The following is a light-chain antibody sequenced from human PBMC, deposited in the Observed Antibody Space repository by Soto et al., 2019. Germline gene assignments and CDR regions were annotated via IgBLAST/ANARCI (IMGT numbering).Light chain of an antibody. CDR2: DVS. CDR1: SSDVGGHNY. J-gene: IGLJ1*01. CDR3: SSYTSSSTLYV. Sequence: QSALTQPASVSGPPGQSITISCTGTSSDVGGHNYVSWYQQHPGKAPKLMIYDVSNRPSGVSNRFSGSKSGNTASLTISGLQAEDEADYYCSSYTSSSTLYVFGTGTKVTVL. V-gene: IGLV2-14*01.